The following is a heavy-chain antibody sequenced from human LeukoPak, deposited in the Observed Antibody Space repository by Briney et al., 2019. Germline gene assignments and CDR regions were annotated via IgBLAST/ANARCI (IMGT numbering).Heavy chain of an antibody. CDR2: ISSSSSYI. V-gene: IGHV3-21*01. J-gene: IGHJ5*02. Sequence: VGSLRLSCAASGFTFSSYSMNWVRQAPGKGLEWVSSISSSSSYIYYADSVKGRFTISRDNAKNSLYLQMNSLRAEDTAVYYCARSVYDWWFDPWGQGTLVTVSS. CDR1: GFTFSSYS. CDR3: ARSVYDWWFDP. D-gene: IGHD1-1*01.